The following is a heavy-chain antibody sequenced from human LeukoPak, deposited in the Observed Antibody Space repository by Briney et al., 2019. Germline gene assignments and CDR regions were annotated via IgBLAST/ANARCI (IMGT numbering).Heavy chain of an antibody. CDR1: GFTFSSYW. Sequence: GGSLRLSCAASGFTFSSYWMSWVRQAPGKGLEWVANIKQDGSEKYYVDSVKGRFTISRDKAKNSLYLQMNSLRAEDTAVYYSAREYCSSTSCYLGGQDFDYWGQGTLVTVSS. D-gene: IGHD2-2*01. J-gene: IGHJ4*02. CDR2: IKQDGSEK. V-gene: IGHV3-7*01. CDR3: AREYCSSTSCYLGGQDFDY.